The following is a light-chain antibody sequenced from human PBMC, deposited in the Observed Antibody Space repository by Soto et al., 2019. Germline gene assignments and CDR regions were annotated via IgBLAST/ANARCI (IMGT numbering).Light chain of an antibody. CDR2: DVS. V-gene: IGLV2-11*01. CDR3: CSYAGSYTFYV. J-gene: IGLJ1*01. CDR1: SSDVESYNL. Sequence: QSALTQPASVSGSPGQSITISCTGTSSDVESYNLVSWYQQHPGKAPKVMIYDVSKRPSWVPDRFSGSKSGNTASLTLSGLQAEDEADYYCCSYAGSYTFYVFGTGTKLTVL.